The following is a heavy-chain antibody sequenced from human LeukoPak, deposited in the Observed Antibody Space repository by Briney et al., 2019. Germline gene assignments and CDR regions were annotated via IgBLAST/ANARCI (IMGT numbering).Heavy chain of an antibody. CDR2: IHHSGVT. J-gene: IGHJ4*02. Sequence: SETLSLTCTVSGYSIRSGYYRSWIRQPPGKGLEWIATIHHSGVTYYNPSLKSRVTTSVDTSKNQFSLKLGSVTAASTAVYYCARYTANTAGYSFDFWGQGALVTVSS. V-gene: IGHV4-38-2*02. CDR1: GYSIRSGYY. D-gene: IGHD3-22*01. CDR3: ARYTANTAGYSFDF.